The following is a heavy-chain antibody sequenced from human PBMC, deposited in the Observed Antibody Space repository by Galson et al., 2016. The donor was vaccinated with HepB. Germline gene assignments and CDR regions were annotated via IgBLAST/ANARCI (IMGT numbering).Heavy chain of an antibody. CDR3: AAIAGPTYDY. J-gene: IGHJ4*02. V-gene: IGHV4-39*02. CDR1: GVSISSAAYD. CDR2: VYYTGST. Sequence: ETLSLTCSVSGVSISSAAYDWGWIRQPTGKGLEWIGTVYYTGSTYYNPSLLSRVTMCAATSKNHFSLSLSAVTAADSAVYYCAAIAGPTYDYWGQGTLVTVSS. D-gene: IGHD6-13*01.